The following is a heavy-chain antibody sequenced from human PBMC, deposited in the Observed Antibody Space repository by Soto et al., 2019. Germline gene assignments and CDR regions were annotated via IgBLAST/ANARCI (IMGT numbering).Heavy chain of an antibody. CDR2: VKDGGHA. D-gene: IGHD5-12*01. Sequence: QVQLQQWGAGLLKPSETLSLNCAVTGGSLSGYYWSWIRQPPGKGLEWIGEVKDGGHANYSPSLRGRVPASTDTSKHQFPLRPHSVTAADTGVYYCAGGQEGVVATHWDQGSLVTVFS. CDR3: AGGQEGVVATH. V-gene: IGHV4-34*01. CDR1: GGSLSGYY. J-gene: IGHJ4*02.